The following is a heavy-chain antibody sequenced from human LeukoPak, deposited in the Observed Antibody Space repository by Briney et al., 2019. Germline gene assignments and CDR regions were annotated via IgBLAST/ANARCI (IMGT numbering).Heavy chain of an antibody. Sequence: PSETLSLTCTVSGASISSYYWSWIRQPPGKGLEWIGYIYYSGSTSNNPSLKSRVTISVDTSKNQFSPKLSSVTAADTAVYYCARGLESWFDPWGQGTLVTVSS. D-gene: IGHD1-1*01. V-gene: IGHV4-59*12. CDR1: GASISSYY. J-gene: IGHJ5*02. CDR3: ARGLESWFDP. CDR2: IYYSGST.